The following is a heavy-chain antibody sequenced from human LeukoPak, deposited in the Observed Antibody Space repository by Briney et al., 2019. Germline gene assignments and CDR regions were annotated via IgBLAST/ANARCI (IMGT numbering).Heavy chain of an antibody. CDR3: ARDPWGYDL. V-gene: IGHV3-21*01. CDR2: ITTYSSHI. Sequence: GGSLRLSCAASGFTFSSYNMNWVRQAPGKGLEWVSSITTYSSHISYADSVKGRFTISRDNSKNSLYLLMTNLKAEDTAVYYCARDPWGYDLWGQGTLVIVS. J-gene: IGHJ5*02. D-gene: IGHD7-27*01. CDR1: GFTFSSYN.